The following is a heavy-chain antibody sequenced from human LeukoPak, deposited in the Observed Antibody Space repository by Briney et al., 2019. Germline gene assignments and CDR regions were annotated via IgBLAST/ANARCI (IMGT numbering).Heavy chain of an antibody. CDR3: AKGGGATATHLLDY. Sequence: AGGSLRLSCATSEFTFSSYGMHWVRQAPGKGLEWVAFIQYDRSYKYYTDSVKGRFTISRDNSKNTLYLQMNSLRPEDTAVYYCAKGGGATATHLLDYWGQGTLVSVSS. J-gene: IGHJ4*02. CDR2: IQYDRSYK. V-gene: IGHV3-30*02. D-gene: IGHD1-26*01. CDR1: EFTFSSYG.